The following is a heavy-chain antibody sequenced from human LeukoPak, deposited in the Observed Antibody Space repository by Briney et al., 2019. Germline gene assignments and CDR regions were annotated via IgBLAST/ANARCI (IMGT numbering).Heavy chain of an antibody. CDR2: VHPNGGNT. CDR1: GYPFTTWE. D-gene: IGHD1-14*01. CDR3: ARGPRNDP. J-gene: IGHJ5*02. Sequence: ASVKVSCKTSGYPFTTWEINWVRQAAGQGLEWMGWVHPNGGNTAYAQRFQGRVTMTRDTSINTACMELSGLTSDDTAVYFCARGPRNDPWGQGTLVTVSS. V-gene: IGHV1-8*01.